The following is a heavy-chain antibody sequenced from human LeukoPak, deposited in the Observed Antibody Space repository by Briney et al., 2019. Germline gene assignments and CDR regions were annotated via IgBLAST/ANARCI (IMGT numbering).Heavy chain of an antibody. CDR2: IYYSGST. Sequence: PSETLSLTCTVSGGSISSYYWSWIRQPPGKGLEWIGYIYYSGSTNYNPSLRSRVTISVDTSKNQFPLKLTSVTAADTAGHYGSGPGVAGAGNGYFCYLGPGNLVT. D-gene: IGHD6-13*01. CDR3: SGPGVAGAGNGYFCY. CDR1: GGSISSYY. V-gene: IGHV4-59*08. J-gene: IGHJ4*02.